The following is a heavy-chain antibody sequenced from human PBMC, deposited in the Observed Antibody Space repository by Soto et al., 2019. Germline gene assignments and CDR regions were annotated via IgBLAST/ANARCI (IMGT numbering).Heavy chain of an antibody. D-gene: IGHD6-19*01. CDR3: AKVSGSRWYSYLDY. V-gene: IGHV3-23*01. CDR1: GFTFSCYA. J-gene: IGHJ4*02. CDR2: ISGSGGST. Sequence: EVQLLESGGGLVQPGGSLRLSCAASGFTFSCYAMSWVRQAPGKGLEWVSAISGSGGSTYYADSVKGRFTISRDNSKNTLYLQMNSLRAEDTALYYCAKVSGSRWYSYLDYWGQGTLVTVSA.